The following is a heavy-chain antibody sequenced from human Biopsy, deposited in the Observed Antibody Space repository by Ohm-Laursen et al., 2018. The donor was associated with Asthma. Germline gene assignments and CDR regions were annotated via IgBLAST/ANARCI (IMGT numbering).Heavy chain of an antibody. Sequence: TLSLTCTVGGAYIGSRDHHWSWIRQSPGTGLEWIGFVFWSGTTHCNRSLERRLSISIGTTRNEFSMTLRSVTAADTAVYFCARVASYGDLYFGIDVWGPGTTVSVS. D-gene: IGHD4-17*01. CDR1: GAYIGSRDHH. J-gene: IGHJ6*02. V-gene: IGHV4-30-4*01. CDR3: ARVASYGDLYFGIDV. CDR2: VFWSGTT.